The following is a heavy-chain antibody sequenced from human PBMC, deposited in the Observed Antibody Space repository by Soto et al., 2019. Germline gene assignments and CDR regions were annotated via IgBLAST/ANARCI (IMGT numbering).Heavy chain of an antibody. V-gene: IGHV4-30-4*01. J-gene: IGHJ4*02. CDR3: ARDTGTYPYYFDY. Sequence: SETLSLTCTVSGGSISSGENFWNWIRQSPGKGLEWIGYIHHSGSTYYNPSHKSRLTISVDTSKNQISLKLNSVTAADTAVYYCARDTGTYPYYFDYWGQGTLVTVSS. CDR1: GGSISSGENF. CDR2: IHHSGST. D-gene: IGHD1-26*01.